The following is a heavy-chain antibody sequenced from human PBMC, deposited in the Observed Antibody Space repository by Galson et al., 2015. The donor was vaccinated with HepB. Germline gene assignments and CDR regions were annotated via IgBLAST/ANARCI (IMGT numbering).Heavy chain of an antibody. J-gene: IGHJ6*03. D-gene: IGHD3-22*01. V-gene: IGHV1-18*01. CDR1: GYTFTDYD. CDR3: ARDYYDNNGYYSSYYNMDV. Sequence: SVKVSCKASGYTFTDYDITWVRQAPGQGLEWIGWISAHNGNTNYAQNFQGRVTLTTDTLTSTAYMELRSLRSDDTAVYYCARDYYDNNGYYSSYYNMDVWGEGTTVTVSS. CDR2: ISAHNGNT.